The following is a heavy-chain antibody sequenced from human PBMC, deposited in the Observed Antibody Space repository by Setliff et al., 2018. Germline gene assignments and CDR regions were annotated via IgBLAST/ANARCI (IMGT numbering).Heavy chain of an antibody. Sequence: PSETLSLTCTVSGGSIGSYYWTWIRQPAGRGLEWIGRIYTTGSTNFNPSLNSRVTMSLDKSKNQFSLKLSSVTAADSAVYFCARVRMVPYCMDVWGKGTTVTVSS. J-gene: IGHJ6*03. CDR3: ARVRMVPYCMDV. V-gene: IGHV4-4*07. CDR2: IYTTGST. D-gene: IGHD3-10*01. CDR1: GGSIGSYY.